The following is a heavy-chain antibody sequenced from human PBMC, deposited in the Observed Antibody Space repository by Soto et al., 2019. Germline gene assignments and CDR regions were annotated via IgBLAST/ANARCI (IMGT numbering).Heavy chain of an antibody. J-gene: IGHJ5*02. CDR2: IYYSGST. D-gene: IGHD2-2*01. CDR1: GDSISSYY. CDR3: ARLAEYCSSTSCYSAWFDP. V-gene: IGHV4-59*08. Sequence: PSETLSLTCTVSGDSISSYYWTWIRQPPGKGLEWIGYIYYSGSTNYNPSLKSRVTISVDTSKNQFSLRLSSVTAADTAVYYCARLAEYCSSTSCYSAWFDPWGQGTLVT.